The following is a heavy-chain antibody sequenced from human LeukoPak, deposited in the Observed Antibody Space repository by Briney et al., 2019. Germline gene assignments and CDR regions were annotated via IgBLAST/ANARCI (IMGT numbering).Heavy chain of an antibody. CDR1: GYTFTGYY. CDR2: INPNSGGT. Sequence: ASVKVSCKASGYTFTGYYMHWVRQAPGQGLERMGWINPNSGGTNYAQKFQGRVTMTRDTSISTAYMELSRLRSDDTAVYYCARVDDKFWSGYYLFDYWGQGTLVTVSS. J-gene: IGHJ4*02. V-gene: IGHV1-2*02. D-gene: IGHD3-3*01. CDR3: ARVDDKFWSGYYLFDY.